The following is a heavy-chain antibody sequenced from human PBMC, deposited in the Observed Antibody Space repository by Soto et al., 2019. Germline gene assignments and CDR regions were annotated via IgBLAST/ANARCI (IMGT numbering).Heavy chain of an antibody. D-gene: IGHD6-19*01. V-gene: IGHV3-30-3*01. CDR1: GFTFSSYA. Sequence: QVQLVESGGGVVQPGRSLRLSCAASGFTFSSYAMHWVRQAPGKGLEWVAVISYDGSNKYYADSVKGRFTISRDNSKNTLYLQMNSLRAEDTAVYYCARAGVAGNYYYYYGMDVWGQGTTVTVSS. CDR2: ISYDGSNK. CDR3: ARAGVAGNYYYYYGMDV. J-gene: IGHJ6*02.